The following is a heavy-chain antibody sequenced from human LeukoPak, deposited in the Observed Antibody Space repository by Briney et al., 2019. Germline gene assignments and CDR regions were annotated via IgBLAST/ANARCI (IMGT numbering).Heavy chain of an antibody. Sequence: PSETLSLTCTVSGGSISSGGYYWSWIRQHPGKGLEWIGYIYYSGSTYYNPSLKSRVTISVDTSKNQFSLKLSSATAADTAVYYCASPAVVPAATLGLRYFQHWGQGTLVTVSS. CDR2: IYYSGST. CDR1: GGSISSGGYY. J-gene: IGHJ1*01. CDR3: ASPAVVPAATLGLRYFQH. D-gene: IGHD2-2*01. V-gene: IGHV4-31*03.